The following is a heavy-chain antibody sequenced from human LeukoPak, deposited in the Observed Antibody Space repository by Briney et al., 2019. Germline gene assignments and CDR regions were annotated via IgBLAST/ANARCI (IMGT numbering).Heavy chain of an antibody. CDR2: IIPILGIA. CDR1: GGIFSSYA. V-gene: IGHV1-69*04. Sequence: SVKVSCTPSGGIFSSYAISWVRQAPGQGLEWMGRIIPILGIANYAQKFQGRVTITADKSTSTAYMELSSLRSEDTAVYYCARDRRDLWFGELSWGYYYYGMDVWGQGTTVTVSS. J-gene: IGHJ6*02. D-gene: IGHD3-10*01. CDR3: ARDRRDLWFGELSWGYYYYGMDV.